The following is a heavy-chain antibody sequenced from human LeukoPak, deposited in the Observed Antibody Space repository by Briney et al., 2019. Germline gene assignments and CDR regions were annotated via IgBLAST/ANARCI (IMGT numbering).Heavy chain of an antibody. CDR2: IYYSGIT. V-gene: IGHV4-39*07. CDR3: ARVPSSRAPFDY. Sequence: SETLSLTCTVSGGSIGSSTYYWGWIRQSPGKGLEWIGSIYYSGITYYNPSLKSRVTISIDRSKNQFSPKLSSVTAADTAVYYCARVPSSRAPFDYWGQGTLVTVSS. CDR1: GGSIGSSTYY. J-gene: IGHJ4*02. D-gene: IGHD2-2*01.